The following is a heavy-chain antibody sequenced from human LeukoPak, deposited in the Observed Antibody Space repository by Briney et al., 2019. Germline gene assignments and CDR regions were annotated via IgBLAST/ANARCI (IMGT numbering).Heavy chain of an antibody. CDR3: ARDTDNVIVGAYKLDY. Sequence: PSVKVSCKASGGTFSSYATSGVRQPHAQGLEWMGRIIPIFGTANYAQKFQGRVTITTDESTSTAYMELSSLRSEDTAVYYCARDTDNVIVGAYKLDYWGQGTLVTVSS. V-gene: IGHV1-69*05. D-gene: IGHD1-26*01. CDR2: IIPIFGTA. J-gene: IGHJ4*02. CDR1: GGTFSSYA.